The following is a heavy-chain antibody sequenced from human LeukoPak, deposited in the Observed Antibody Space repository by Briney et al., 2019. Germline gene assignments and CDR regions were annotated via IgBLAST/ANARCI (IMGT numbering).Heavy chain of an antibody. Sequence: PSETLSLTCTVSGGSISSYYWSWIRQPPGKGLEWIGYIYYSGSTNYNPSLKSRVTISVDTSKNQFSLKLSSVTAADTAVYYCXXXXXXYYGSGSYSTTFDYWGQGTLVTVSS. J-gene: IGHJ4*02. D-gene: IGHD3-10*01. CDR2: IYYSGST. CDR3: XXXXXXYYGSGSYSTTFDY. CDR1: GGSISSYY. V-gene: IGHV4-59*08.